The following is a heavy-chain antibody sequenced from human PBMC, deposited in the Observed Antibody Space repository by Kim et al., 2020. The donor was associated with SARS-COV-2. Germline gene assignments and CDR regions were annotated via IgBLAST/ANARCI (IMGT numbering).Heavy chain of an antibody. J-gene: IGHJ5*02. V-gene: IGHV4-34*01. Sequence: SETLSLTCAVYGGSFSGYYWSWIRQPPGKGLEWIGEINHSGSTNYNPSLKSRVTISVDTSKNQFSLKLSSVTAADTAVYYCARVVVPAAWDWFDPWGQGTLVTVSS. CDR3: ARVVVPAAWDWFDP. D-gene: IGHD2-2*01. CDR1: GGSFSGYY. CDR2: INHSGST.